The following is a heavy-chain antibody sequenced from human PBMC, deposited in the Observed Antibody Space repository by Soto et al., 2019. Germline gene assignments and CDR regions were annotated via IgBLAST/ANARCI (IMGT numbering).Heavy chain of an antibody. Sequence: GGSLRLSCAASGFTFSSYAMSWVRQAPGKGLEWVGRTRNKANSYTTEYAASVKGRFTISRDDSKNSLYLQMNSLKTEDTAVYYCAREAITLITIFGVVTDAFDIWGQGTMVTVSS. D-gene: IGHD3-3*01. CDR1: GFTFSSYA. CDR3: AREAITLITIFGVVTDAFDI. J-gene: IGHJ3*02. CDR2: TRNKANSYTT. V-gene: IGHV3-72*01.